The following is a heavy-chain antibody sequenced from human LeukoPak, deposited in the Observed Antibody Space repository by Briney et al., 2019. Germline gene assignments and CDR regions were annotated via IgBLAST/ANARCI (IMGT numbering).Heavy chain of an antibody. CDR3: ARDATSMIVVVITGYFDY. J-gene: IGHJ4*02. D-gene: IGHD3-22*01. CDR2: ISYDGSNK. Sequence: GGSLRLSCAASGFTFSSYAMHWVRQAPGKGLEWVAVISYDGSNKYYADSVKGRFTISRDNSKNTLYLQMNSLRAEDTAVYYCARDATSMIVVVITGYFDYWGQGTLVTVSS. V-gene: IGHV3-30*04. CDR1: GFTFSSYA.